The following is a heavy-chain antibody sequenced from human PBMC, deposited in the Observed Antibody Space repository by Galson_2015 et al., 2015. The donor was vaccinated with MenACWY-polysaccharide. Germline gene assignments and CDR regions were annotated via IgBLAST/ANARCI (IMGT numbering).Heavy chain of an antibody. J-gene: IGHJ6*03. CDR3: ARAAYCTHYCYYYYYTDV. CDR1: GYTFTNYY. Sequence: SVKVSCKASGYTFTNYYIHWVRQAPGLGLEWMGVVKPSGGHPIQEQKFQGRVTMTSDTSTSTVYMEVRRLGSDDTAIYYCARAAYCTHYCYYYYYTDVWGKGTTVTVSS. V-gene: IGHV1-46*01. D-gene: IGHD2-8*01. CDR2: VKPSGGHP.